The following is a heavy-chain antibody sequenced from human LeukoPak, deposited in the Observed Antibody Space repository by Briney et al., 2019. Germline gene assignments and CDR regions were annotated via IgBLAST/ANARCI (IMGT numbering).Heavy chain of an antibody. CDR1: GYTFTSYY. D-gene: IGHD3-16*01. V-gene: IGHV1-46*01. CDR2: INPSGGST. J-gene: IGHJ4*02. Sequence: ASVKVSCKASGYTFTSYYMHWVRQAPGQGLEWMGIINPSGGSTSYAQKFQGRVTMTRDPSTSTAYMELSSLRSEDTAIYYCARWSNTSPGGFDSWGQGSLVTVSS. CDR3: ARWSNTSPGGFDS.